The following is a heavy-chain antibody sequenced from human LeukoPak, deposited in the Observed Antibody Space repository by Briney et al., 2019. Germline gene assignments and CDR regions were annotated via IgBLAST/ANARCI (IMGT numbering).Heavy chain of an antibody. CDR2: IKQDGSEK. Sequence: GGSLRLSCAASGFTFSSYWMILVRQAPGKGLEWVANIKQDGSEKHYVDSVKGRFTISRDNAKNSLFLQMSSLRVEDTAVYYCASSVEQWLVREIYWGQGTLVTVSS. CDR1: GFTFSSYW. V-gene: IGHV3-7*01. J-gene: IGHJ4*02. D-gene: IGHD6-19*01. CDR3: ASSVEQWLVREIY.